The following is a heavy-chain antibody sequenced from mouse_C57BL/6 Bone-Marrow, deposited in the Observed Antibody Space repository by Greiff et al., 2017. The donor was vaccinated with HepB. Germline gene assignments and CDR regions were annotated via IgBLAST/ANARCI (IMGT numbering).Heavy chain of an antibody. CDR1: GFTFSSYA. CDR2: ISSGGDYI. J-gene: IGHJ2*01. CDR3: TRDGGWDYFDY. D-gene: IGHD3-3*01. V-gene: IGHV5-9-1*02. Sequence: DVMLVESGEGLVKPGGSLKLSCAASGFTFSSYAMSWVRQTPEKRLEWVAYISSGGDYIYYADTVKGRFTISRDNARNTLYLQMSSLKSEDTAMYYCTRDGGWDYFDYWGQGTTLTVSS.